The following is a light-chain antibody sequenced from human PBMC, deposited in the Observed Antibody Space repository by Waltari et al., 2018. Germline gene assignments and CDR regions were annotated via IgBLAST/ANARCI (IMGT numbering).Light chain of an antibody. Sequence: DIVLTQSPGTLSLSQGERATLSCRASQSVSSSYLAWYQQKPGQAPRLLIYGASSRATGIPDRFSGSGSGTDFTLTISRLEPEDFAVYYCQQYGSSPPITFGQGTRLEIK. CDR3: QQYGSSPPIT. J-gene: IGKJ5*01. CDR2: GAS. CDR1: QSVSSSY. V-gene: IGKV3-20*01.